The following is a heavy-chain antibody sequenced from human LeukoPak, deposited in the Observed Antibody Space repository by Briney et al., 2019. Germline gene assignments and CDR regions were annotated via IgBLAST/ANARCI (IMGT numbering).Heavy chain of an antibody. CDR1: GFTFSSYS. V-gene: IGHV3-21*01. D-gene: IGHD3-22*01. CDR3: ARDFQYYYDSSVDPDAFDI. J-gene: IGHJ3*02. Sequence: PGGSLRLSCAASGFTFSSYSMNWVRQAPGKGLEWVSSISSSSSYMYYADSVKGRFTISRDNAKNTLYLQMNSLRAEDTAVYYCARDFQYYYDSSVDPDAFDIWGQGTMVTVSS. CDR2: ISSSSSYM.